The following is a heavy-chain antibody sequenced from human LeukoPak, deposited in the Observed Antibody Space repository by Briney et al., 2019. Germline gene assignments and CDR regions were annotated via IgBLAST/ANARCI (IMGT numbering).Heavy chain of an antibody. CDR2: INTNTGNP. J-gene: IGHJ4*02. CDR1: GYTFTSYA. D-gene: IGHD1-7*01. V-gene: IGHV7-4-1*02. CDR3: ARDITPGNWNYSPNFDY. Sequence: ASVKVSCKASGYTFTSYAMNWVRQAPGQGLEWMGWINTNTGNPTYAQGFTGRFVFSLDTSVSTAYLQISSLKAEDTAVYYCARDITPGNWNYSPNFDYWGQGTLVTVSS.